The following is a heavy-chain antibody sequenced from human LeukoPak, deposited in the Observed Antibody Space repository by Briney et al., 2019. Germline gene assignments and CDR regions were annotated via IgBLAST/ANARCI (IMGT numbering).Heavy chain of an antibody. Sequence: GGSLRLSCVASGFTVSSNYMSWVRQAPGKGLEWVSIIYSGGSTYYADSVKGRFTISRDNSKNTLYLQMNSLRAEDTAVFYCASPLAAAGTYYYYYGMDVWGQGTTVTVSS. J-gene: IGHJ6*02. V-gene: IGHV3-53*01. D-gene: IGHD6-13*01. CDR1: GFTVSSNY. CDR2: IYSGGST. CDR3: ASPLAAAGTYYYYYGMDV.